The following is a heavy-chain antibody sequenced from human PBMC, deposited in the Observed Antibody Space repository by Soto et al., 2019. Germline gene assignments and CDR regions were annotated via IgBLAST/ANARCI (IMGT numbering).Heavy chain of an antibody. D-gene: IGHD5-18*01. CDR3: ARRAGNRRGYPIDY. CDR1: GDSTISGSYF. Sequence: QVHLQESGPGLVKPSQPLSLTCTVSGDSTISGSYFWTWIRQRSGMGLEWLGYIYDSGSTSYNPSPASPVSISADTSKNHFSLTLISVTAADTAVYYCARRAGNRRGYPIDYWGQGIPVTVSS. J-gene: IGHJ4*02. CDR2: IYDSGST. V-gene: IGHV4-31*01.